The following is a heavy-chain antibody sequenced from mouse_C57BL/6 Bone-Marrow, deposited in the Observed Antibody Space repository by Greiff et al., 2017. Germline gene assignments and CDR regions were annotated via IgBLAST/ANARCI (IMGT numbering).Heavy chain of an antibody. J-gene: IGHJ4*01. CDR1: GFTFSDYG. CDR3: ASSYSVNAMDY. Sequence: EVKVEESGGGLVKPGGSLKLSCAASGFTFSDYGMHWVRQAPEKGLEWVAYISSGSSTIYYADTVKGRFTISRDNAKNTLFLQMTSLRSEDTAMYYCASSYSVNAMDYWGQGTSVTVSS. CDR2: ISSGSSTI. D-gene: IGHD2-12*01. V-gene: IGHV5-17*01.